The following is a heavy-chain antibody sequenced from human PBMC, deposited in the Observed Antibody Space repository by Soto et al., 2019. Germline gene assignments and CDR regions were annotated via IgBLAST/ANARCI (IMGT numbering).Heavy chain of an antibody. CDR3: ARGWETVGTTTPFAY. CDR2: IIPMFGTA. D-gene: IGHD1-26*01. J-gene: IGHJ4*02. CDR1: GGTFSTYA. V-gene: IGHV1-69*01. Sequence: QVQLVQSGAEVKKPGSSVKVSCKASGGTFSTYAITWVRQAPGQGLEWMGGIIPMFGTANYAQKFRGRVTVTADESTSTAHMELSSLRSEDTAVYYCARGWETVGTTTPFAYWGQGTLVTDSS.